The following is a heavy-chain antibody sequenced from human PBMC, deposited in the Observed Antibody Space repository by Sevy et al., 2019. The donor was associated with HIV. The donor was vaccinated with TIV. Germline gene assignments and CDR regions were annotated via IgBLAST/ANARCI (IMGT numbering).Heavy chain of an antibody. D-gene: IGHD3-22*01. CDR3: ARMGDYYDRGGYYPLKF. J-gene: IGHJ4*02. CDR2: INPNSGGT. Sequence: ASVKVSCKASGYTFTAYYIHWVRQAPGQGLEWMGWINPNSGGTYFAKKFQDSVTLTTDTSVNTAYMELRSLRFDDTDVYYCARMGDYYDRGGYYPLKFWGQGTLVTVSS. CDR1: GYTFTAYY. V-gene: IGHV1-2*02.